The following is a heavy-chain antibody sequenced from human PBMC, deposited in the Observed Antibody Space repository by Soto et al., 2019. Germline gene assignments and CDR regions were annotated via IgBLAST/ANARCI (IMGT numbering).Heavy chain of an antibody. J-gene: IGHJ6*03. CDR3: ARSPKWGVVAATGYYYYMDV. Sequence: PSETLSLTCAVYGGPFSGYYWSWIRQPPGKGLEWIGEINHSGSTNYNPSLKSRVTISVDTSKNQFSLKLSSVTAADTAVYYCARSPKWGVVAATGYYYYMDVWGKGTTVTVSS. V-gene: IGHV4-34*01. CDR2: INHSGST. D-gene: IGHD2-15*01. CDR1: GGPFSGYY.